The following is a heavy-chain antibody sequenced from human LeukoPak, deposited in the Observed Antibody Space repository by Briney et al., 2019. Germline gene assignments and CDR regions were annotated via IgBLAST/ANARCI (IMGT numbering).Heavy chain of an antibody. Sequence: HGESLKISCKGSGYCFTNNWICLGHPMPGKGLEWMGIIDPGDSDTRYSPSFQGQVTISADKSISTAYLQWSSLKASDTAMYYCARRWGYSSSGIFDYWGQGTLVTVSS. D-gene: IGHD6-13*01. CDR2: IDPGDSDT. V-gene: IGHV5-51*07. CDR3: ARRWGYSSSGIFDY. CDR1: GYCFTNNW. J-gene: IGHJ4*02.